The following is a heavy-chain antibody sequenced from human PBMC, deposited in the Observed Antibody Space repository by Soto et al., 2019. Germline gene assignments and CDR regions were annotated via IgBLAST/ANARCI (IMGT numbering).Heavy chain of an antibody. J-gene: IGHJ6*01. V-gene: IGHV3-23*01. D-gene: IGHD6-19*01. CDR1: GFTFSTYA. CDR2: ISGSGGGK. CDR3: ASGIAVAVIYYYGLGV. Sequence: ESVGGLVQPGGSLRLSCAASGFTFSTYAMSWVRQAPGKGLEWVSAISGSGGGKYYADSVKGRFTISRDNSKNTLYLQMNSLRADDTAVYYCASGIAVAVIYYYGLGVW.